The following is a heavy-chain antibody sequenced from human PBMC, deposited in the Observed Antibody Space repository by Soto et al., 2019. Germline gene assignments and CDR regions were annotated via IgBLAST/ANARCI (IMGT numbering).Heavy chain of an antibody. D-gene: IGHD3-9*01. CDR3: AKDDDDILPGPNDY. J-gene: IGHJ4*02. CDR2: ISYDGSNK. CDR1: GFTFSSYG. V-gene: IGHV3-30*18. Sequence: GGSLRLSCAASGFTFSSYGMHWVRQAPGKGLEWVAVISYDGSNKYYADSVKGRFTISRDNSKNTLYLQMNSLRAEDTAVYYCAKDDDDILPGPNDYWGQGPLVTVSS.